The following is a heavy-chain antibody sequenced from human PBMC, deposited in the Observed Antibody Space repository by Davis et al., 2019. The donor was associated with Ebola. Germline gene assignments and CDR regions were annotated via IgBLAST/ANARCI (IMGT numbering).Heavy chain of an antibody. CDR2: IIPIFGTA. D-gene: IGHD3-10*01. J-gene: IGHJ5*02. CDR1: GYTFTSYY. CDR3: ARRGSRYYYGSGSYEEWFDP. V-gene: IGHV1-69*13. Sequence: AASVKVSCKASGYTFTSYYMHWVRQAPGQGLEWMGGIIPIFGTANYAQKFQGRVTITADESTSTAYMELSSLRSEDTAVYYCARRGSRYYYGSGSYEEWFDPWGQGTLVTVSS.